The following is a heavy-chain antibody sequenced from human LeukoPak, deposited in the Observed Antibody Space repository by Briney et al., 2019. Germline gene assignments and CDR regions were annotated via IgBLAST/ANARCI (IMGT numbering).Heavy chain of an antibody. CDR1: GYTFAAYY. V-gene: IGHV1-2*02. D-gene: IGHD5-12*01. CDR3: AVSGYYYYYYYMDV. CDR2: IRPNSGVT. J-gene: IGHJ6*03. Sequence: ASVKVSCKASGYTFAAYYMYWVRQAPGQGLEWMGWIRPNSGVTNYTQKFQGRVTMTRDTSISTAYMELSRLRSDDTAVYYCAVSGYYYYYYYMDVWGKGTTVTVSS.